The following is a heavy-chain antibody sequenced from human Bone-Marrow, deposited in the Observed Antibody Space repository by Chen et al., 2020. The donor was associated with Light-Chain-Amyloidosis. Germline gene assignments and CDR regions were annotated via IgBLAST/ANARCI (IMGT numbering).Heavy chain of an antibody. D-gene: IGHD3-22*01. V-gene: IGHV4-38-2*02. CDR2: INHSGNT. CDR1: GYSISSGYS. Sequence: QVQLKESGPGLVKPSETLSLPCSVSGYSISSGYSWGWIRQPPGKGLEWIAMINHSGNTYQNPSLKSRVTISVDTSKNQFSLKLGSVIAADTAVYYCARESTRGQVLGESSGYALWGRGTLVTVSS. J-gene: IGHJ2*01. CDR3: ARESTRGQVLGESSGYAL.